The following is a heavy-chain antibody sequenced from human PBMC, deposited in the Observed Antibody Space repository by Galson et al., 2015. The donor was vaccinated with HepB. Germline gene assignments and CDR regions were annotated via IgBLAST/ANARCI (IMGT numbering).Heavy chain of an antibody. V-gene: IGHV1-69*02. Sequence: SVKVSCKASGGTFSSYTISWVRQAPGQGLEWMGRIIPILGIANYAQKFQGRVTITADKSTSTAYMELSSLRSEDTAVYYRARTLTGYYFDYWGQGTLVTVSS. CDR1: GGTFSSYT. J-gene: IGHJ4*02. CDR3: ARTLTGYYFDY. CDR2: IIPILGIA. D-gene: IGHD7-27*01.